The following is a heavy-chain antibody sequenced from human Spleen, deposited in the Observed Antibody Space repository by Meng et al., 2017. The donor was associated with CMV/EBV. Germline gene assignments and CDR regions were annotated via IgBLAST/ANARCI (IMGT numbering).Heavy chain of an antibody. Sequence: SETLSLTCTVSGDSVKTDSKYWSWIRQPPGKGLEWIGYIYDSGNTNYNPALKSRVTLSVDTSKNQFSLRLSSVTTADTAVYYCARAHIVVLPAASISKWFDPWGQEPWSPSPQ. CDR1: GDSVKTDSKY. D-gene: IGHD2-2*01. CDR2: IYDSGNT. CDR3: ARAHIVVLPAASISKWFDP. J-gene: IGHJ5*02. V-gene: IGHV4-61*01.